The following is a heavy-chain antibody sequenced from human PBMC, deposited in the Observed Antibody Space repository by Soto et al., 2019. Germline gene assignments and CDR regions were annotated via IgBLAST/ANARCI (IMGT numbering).Heavy chain of an antibody. Sequence: EVQLVESGGGLVQPGGSLRLSCAASGFTVSSSQMSWVRQAPGRKPEWVSLIYSAGNAYYADSVKGRFAISRDNSKNTLYLQMNSLRVEDTAVYYCAKDRDYSTSGSYSLFGYWGQGALVTVSS. V-gene: IGHV3-66*01. J-gene: IGHJ4*02. CDR3: AKDRDYSTSGSYSLFGY. CDR2: IYSAGNA. D-gene: IGHD3-10*01. CDR1: GFTVSSSQ.